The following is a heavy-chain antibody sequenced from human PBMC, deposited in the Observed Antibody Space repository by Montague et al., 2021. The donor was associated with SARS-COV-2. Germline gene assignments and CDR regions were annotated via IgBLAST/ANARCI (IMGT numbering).Heavy chain of an antibody. Sequence: SETLSLTCTFSGGSISTIANFWGWIRQPPGKGLEWIGSISYTGSTYHNPSLKSRVTMSVDTSKNQFSLKLTSVTAADTAVYYCARSGDPGTTVTYLYWGQGTLVTVSS. J-gene: IGHJ4*02. CDR1: GGSISTIANF. V-gene: IGHV4-39*07. D-gene: IGHD4-11*01. CDR2: ISYTGST. CDR3: ARSGDPGTTVTYLY.